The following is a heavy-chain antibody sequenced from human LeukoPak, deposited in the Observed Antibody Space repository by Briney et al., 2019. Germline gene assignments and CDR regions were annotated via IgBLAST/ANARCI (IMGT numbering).Heavy chain of an antibody. CDR1: GGAISNTNW. J-gene: IGHJ6*03. CDR2: IHYSGST. V-gene: IGHV4-4*02. D-gene: IGHD2-2*01. CDR3: ARGSYCSSTSCPYYYYYYYMDV. Sequence: SETLSLTCGVSGGAISNTNWWNWVRQPPGKGLEWIGEIHYSGSTHYDPSLKSRVIISLDKSNNHFSLKLSSVTAADTAVYYCARGSYCSSTSCPYYYYYYYMDVWGKGTTVTVSS.